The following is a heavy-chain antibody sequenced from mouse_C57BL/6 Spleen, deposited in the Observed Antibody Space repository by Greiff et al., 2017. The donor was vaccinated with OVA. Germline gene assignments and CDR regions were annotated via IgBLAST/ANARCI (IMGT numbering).Heavy chain of an antibody. J-gene: IGHJ4*01. Sequence: EVMLVESEGGLVQPGSSMKLSCTASGFTFSDYYMAWVRQVPEKGLEWVANINYDGSSTYYLDSLKSRFIISRDNAKYILYLQMSSLKSEDTATYYCARENYYYAMDYWGQGTSVTVSS. CDR1: GFTFSDYY. CDR3: ARENYYYAMDY. CDR2: INYDGSST. V-gene: IGHV5-16*01.